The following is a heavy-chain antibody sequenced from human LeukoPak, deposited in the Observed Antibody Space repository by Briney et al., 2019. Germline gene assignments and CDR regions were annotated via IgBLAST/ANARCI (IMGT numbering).Heavy chain of an antibody. CDR1: GFTFDDYA. J-gene: IGHJ4*02. CDR2: ISWNSGSI. CDR3: AKCGYSYGHGYFDY. V-gene: IGHV3-9*01. Sequence: GGSLRLSCAASGFTFDDYAMHWVRQAPGKGLEWVSGISWNSGSIGYADSVKGRFTISRDNSKNTLYLQMNSLRAEDTAVYYCAKCGYSYGHGYFDYWGQGTLVTVSS. D-gene: IGHD5-18*01.